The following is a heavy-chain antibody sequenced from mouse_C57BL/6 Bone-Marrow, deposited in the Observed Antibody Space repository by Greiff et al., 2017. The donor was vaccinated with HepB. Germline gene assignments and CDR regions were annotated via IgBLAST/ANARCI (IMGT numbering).Heavy chain of an antibody. CDR3: ARSLLWLRRGDYYAMDY. Sequence: QVQLQQPGAELVRPGSSVKLSCKASGYTFTSYWMHWVKQRPIQGLEWIGNIDPSDSETHYNQKFKDKATLTVDKSSSTAYMQLSSLTSEDSAVYHCARSLLWLRRGDYYAMDYWGQGTSVTVSS. J-gene: IGHJ4*01. CDR1: GYTFTSYW. CDR2: IDPSDSET. V-gene: IGHV1-52*01. D-gene: IGHD2-9*01.